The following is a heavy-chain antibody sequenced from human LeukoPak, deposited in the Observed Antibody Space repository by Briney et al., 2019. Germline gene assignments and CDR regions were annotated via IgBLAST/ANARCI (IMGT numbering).Heavy chain of an antibody. Sequence: GGSLRLSCAASGFTVSSNYMSWVRQAPGKGLEWVSVICSGGSTYYADSVKGRFTISRDNSKNTLYLQMNSLRAEDTAVYYCARAVHSYDSLGAAFDLWGQGTMVTVSS. CDR3: ARAVHSYDSLGAAFDL. V-gene: IGHV3-66*01. J-gene: IGHJ3*01. D-gene: IGHD3-22*01. CDR1: GFTVSSNY. CDR2: ICSGGST.